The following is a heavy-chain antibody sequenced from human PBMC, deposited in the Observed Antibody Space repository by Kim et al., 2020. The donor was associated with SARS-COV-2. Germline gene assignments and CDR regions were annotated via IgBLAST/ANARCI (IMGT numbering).Heavy chain of an antibody. J-gene: IGHJ4*02. V-gene: IGHV5-10-1*01. CDR1: GYSFTSYW. D-gene: IGHD6-19*01. Sequence: GESLKISCKGSGYSFTSYWISWVRQMPGKGLDWMGRIDPSDSYTNYSPSFQGHVTISADKSISTAYLQWSSLKASDTAMYYCARQPTYSSGYFDYWGQGTLVTVSS. CDR2: IDPSDSYT. CDR3: ARQPTYSSGYFDY.